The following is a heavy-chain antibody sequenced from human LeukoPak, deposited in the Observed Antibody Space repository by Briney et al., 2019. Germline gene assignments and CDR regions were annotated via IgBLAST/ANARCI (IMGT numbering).Heavy chain of an antibody. CDR3: ASLNWGLMGLDYYYMDV. CDR2: IYYSGST. D-gene: IGHD7-27*01. CDR1: GGSISSSSYY. J-gene: IGHJ6*03. Sequence: PSETLSLTCTVSGGSISSSSYYWGWIRQPPGKGLEWIGSIYYSGSTYYNPSLKSRVTISVDTSKNQFSLKLSSVTAADTAVYYCASLNWGLMGLDYYYMDVWGKGTTVTVSS. V-gene: IGHV4-39*01.